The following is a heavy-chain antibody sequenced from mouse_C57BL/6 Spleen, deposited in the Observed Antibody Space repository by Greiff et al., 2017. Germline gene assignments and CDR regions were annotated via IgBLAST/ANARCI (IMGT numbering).Heavy chain of an antibody. Sequence: EVQRVESGGGLVQPGGSMKLSCVASGFTFSNYWMNWVRQSPEKGLEWVAQIRMKSDNYATHYAESVKGRFTISRDDSKSSVYLQMNNLRAEDTGIYYCTKILGREDWGQGTTLTVSS. D-gene: IGHD4-1*01. J-gene: IGHJ2*01. V-gene: IGHV6-3*01. CDR3: TKILGRED. CDR1: GFTFSNYW. CDR2: IRMKSDNYAT.